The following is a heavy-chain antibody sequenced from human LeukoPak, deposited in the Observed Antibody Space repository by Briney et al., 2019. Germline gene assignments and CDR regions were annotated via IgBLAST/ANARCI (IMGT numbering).Heavy chain of an antibody. CDR2: IYYSGTT. V-gene: IGHV4-39*07. J-gene: IGHJ5*02. CDR3: AKGAGGFSYYNWFDP. D-gene: IGHD5-18*01. CDR1: GGSISSSPYY. Sequence: SETLSLTCTVSGGSISSSPYYWGWIRQPPGKGLEWIGSIYYSGTTHNNPSLESRVTISVDTSKNQFSLKLASVTAADTAIYYCAKGAGGFSYYNWFDPWGQGTLVTVSS.